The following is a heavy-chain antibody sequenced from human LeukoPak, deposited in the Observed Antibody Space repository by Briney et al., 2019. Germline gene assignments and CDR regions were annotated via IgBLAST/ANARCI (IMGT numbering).Heavy chain of an antibody. CDR3: ARRAYNWGAFDI. V-gene: IGHV3-23*01. D-gene: IGHD5-24*01. CDR2: LSPSGADT. CDR1: GFTFTNYA. Sequence: GGSLRLSCAASGFTFTNYAMNWVRQAPGKGLEWVSTLSPSGADTYYADSVKGRSTISRDISKNTLYLQMNGLRAEDTAVYYCARRAYNWGAFDIWGQGTMVTVSS. J-gene: IGHJ3*02.